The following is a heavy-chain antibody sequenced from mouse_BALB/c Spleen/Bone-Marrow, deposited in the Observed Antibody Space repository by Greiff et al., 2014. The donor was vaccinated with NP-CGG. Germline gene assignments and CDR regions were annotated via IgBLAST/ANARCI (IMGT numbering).Heavy chain of an antibody. J-gene: IGHJ2*01. CDR3: TRGGNWEDFDY. Sequence: VQLKESGGGLVQPGGSRKLSCAASGFTFSSFGMHWVRQAPEKGLEWVAYISSGSRTIYYADTVKGRFTISRDNPKNALFLQMTGLRSEDTAMYYCTRGGNWEDFDYWGQGTPLTVSS. V-gene: IGHV5-17*02. CDR1: GFTFSSFG. D-gene: IGHD4-1*01. CDR2: ISSGSRTI.